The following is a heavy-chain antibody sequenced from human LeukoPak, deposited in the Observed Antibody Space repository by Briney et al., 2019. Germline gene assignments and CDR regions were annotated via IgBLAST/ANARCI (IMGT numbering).Heavy chain of an antibody. CDR1: GFTFSNYA. CDR3: VKDRSAHWLANDAFDI. Sequence: GGPLRLSCSASGFTFSNYAMHWVRQAQGKGLEYFSGNSSNGGSTYYAESVNGRFTISRDNSNNTLYLQMSSLRAEDTAVYYCVKDRSAHWLANDAFDIWGQGTMVTVSS. CDR2: NSSNGGST. V-gene: IGHV3-64D*09. J-gene: IGHJ3*02. D-gene: IGHD6-19*01.